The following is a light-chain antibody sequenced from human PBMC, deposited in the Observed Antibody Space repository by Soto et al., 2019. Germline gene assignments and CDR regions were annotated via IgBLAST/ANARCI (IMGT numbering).Light chain of an antibody. V-gene: IGLV2-11*01. J-gene: IGLJ3*02. CDR3: CSYAGDYTWV. CDR1: SSDVGGYNY. Sequence: QSVLTQPRSVSGSPGQSVTISCTGTSSDVGGYNYVSWYQQHPGKAPKLMIYDVSKRPSGVPDRFFGSKSGNTASLTISGLQAVDEADYYCCSYAGDYTWVFGGGTKVTVL. CDR2: DVS.